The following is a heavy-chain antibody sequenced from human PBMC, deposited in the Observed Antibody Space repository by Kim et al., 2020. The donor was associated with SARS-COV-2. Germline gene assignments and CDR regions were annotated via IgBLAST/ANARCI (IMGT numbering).Heavy chain of an antibody. CDR1: GYIFSIYG. CDR3: VRGTLGEVNDY. J-gene: IGHJ4*02. V-gene: IGHV1-18*01. D-gene: IGHD3-16*01. CDR2: INTKDGDT. Sequence: ASVKVSCKTSGYIFSIYGFSWVRQAPGQGLEWMGWINTKDGDTKYVQKFQDRITMTTDSSTSTAYMELRSLKFDDTAVYYFVRGTLGEVNDYWGQGTLVT.